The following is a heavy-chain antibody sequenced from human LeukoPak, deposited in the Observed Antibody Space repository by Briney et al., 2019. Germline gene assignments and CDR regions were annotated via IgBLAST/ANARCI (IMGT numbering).Heavy chain of an antibody. CDR2: ISGHQGNT. Sequence: GASVKVSCKASGYTFSTYGITWVRQARGQELEWMGWISGHQGNTKYAQNFQGRVTMTIDTSTSTAYMDLRSLRSDDTAIYFCARSDLATITAGPFEYWGQGTLVAVSS. J-gene: IGHJ4*02. CDR1: GYTFSTYG. CDR3: ARSDLATITAGPFEY. D-gene: IGHD5-12*01. V-gene: IGHV1-18*01.